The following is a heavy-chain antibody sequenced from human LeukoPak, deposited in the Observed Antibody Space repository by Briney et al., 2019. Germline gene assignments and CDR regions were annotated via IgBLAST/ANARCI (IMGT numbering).Heavy chain of an antibody. CDR3: ARDIGSHASGFDY. J-gene: IGHJ4*02. CDR2: ISSANTYI. CDR1: GFTFSSSN. D-gene: IGHD3-10*01. Sequence: GGSLRLSCATPGFTFSSSNMNWVRQAPGKGLEWVSSISSANTYIYYADSLEGRFTISRDNAENSLYLQMNSLRAKDTAVYYCARDIGSHASGFDYWGQGTLVTVSS. V-gene: IGHV3-21*01.